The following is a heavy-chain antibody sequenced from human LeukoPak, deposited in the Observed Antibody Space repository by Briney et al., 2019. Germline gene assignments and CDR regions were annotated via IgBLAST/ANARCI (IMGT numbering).Heavy chain of an antibody. Sequence: GRSLRLSCAASGFTFSSYAMRWVRQAPGKGLEWVAVISYDGSNKYYADSVKGRFTISRDNSKNTLYLQMNSLRAEDTAVYYCARGRGIVAPSGYWGQGTLVTVSS. CDR2: ISYDGSNK. D-gene: IGHD1-26*01. CDR1: GFTFSSYA. J-gene: IGHJ4*02. CDR3: ARGRGIVAPSGY. V-gene: IGHV3-30*04.